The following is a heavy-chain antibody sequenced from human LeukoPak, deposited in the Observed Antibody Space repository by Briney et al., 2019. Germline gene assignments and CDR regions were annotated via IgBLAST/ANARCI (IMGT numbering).Heavy chain of an antibody. V-gene: IGHV3-23*01. J-gene: IGHJ6*03. CDR2: ISGSGGST. D-gene: IGHD6-6*01. CDR1: GFTFSSYA. Sequence: GGSLRLSCAASGFTFSSYAMSWVRQAPGKGLQWVSGISGSGGSTFYADSVKGRFTISRDNSKNTLYLQMNSLRAEDTAVYYCARVKGIAARLFSYYMDVWGKGTTVTVSS. CDR3: ARVKGIAARLFSYYMDV.